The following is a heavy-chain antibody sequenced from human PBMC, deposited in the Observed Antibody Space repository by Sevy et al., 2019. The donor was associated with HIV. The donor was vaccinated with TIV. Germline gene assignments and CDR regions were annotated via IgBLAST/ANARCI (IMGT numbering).Heavy chain of an antibody. D-gene: IGHD2-21*01. Sequence: GGSLRLSCAASGFPFSSYAMNWVRQAPGKGLEWVSAISGSASSTYYADSVKGRFTVSRDNSKNTLYLQMNSLRAEDTALYYCAKEHIAVVGDGFDIWGQGTKVTVSS. CDR2: ISGSASST. CDR1: GFPFSSYA. CDR3: AKEHIAVVGDGFDI. J-gene: IGHJ3*02. V-gene: IGHV3-23*01.